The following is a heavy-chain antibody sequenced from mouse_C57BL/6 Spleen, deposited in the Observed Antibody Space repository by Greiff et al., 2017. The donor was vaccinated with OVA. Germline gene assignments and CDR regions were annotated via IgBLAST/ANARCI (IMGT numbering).Heavy chain of an antibody. V-gene: IGHV5-6*01. Sequence: EVQVVESGGDLVKPGGSLKLSCAASGFTFSSYGMSWVRQTPDKRLEWVATISSGGSYTYYPDSVKGRFTISRDNAKNTLYLQMGSLKSEDTAMYDCARGFLDYDEEGYAMDYWGQGTSVTVSS. CDR1: GFTFSSYG. CDR3: ARGFLDYDEEGYAMDY. J-gene: IGHJ4*01. CDR2: ISSGGSYT. D-gene: IGHD2-4*01.